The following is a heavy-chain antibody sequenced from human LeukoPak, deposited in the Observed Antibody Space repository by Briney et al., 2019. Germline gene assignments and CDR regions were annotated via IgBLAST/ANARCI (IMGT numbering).Heavy chain of an antibody. J-gene: IGHJ3*02. V-gene: IGHV4-38-2*02. Sequence: SETLSLTCTVSNYSISSRYYWGWIRQPPGKGLEWIGDVYHSGTTNYNPSLKSRVAISVDKSKNQFSLKLSSVTAADTAVYYCARGRRRYDAFDIWGQGTMVTVSS. CDR3: ARGRRRYDAFDI. CDR1: NYSISSRYY. CDR2: VYHSGTT.